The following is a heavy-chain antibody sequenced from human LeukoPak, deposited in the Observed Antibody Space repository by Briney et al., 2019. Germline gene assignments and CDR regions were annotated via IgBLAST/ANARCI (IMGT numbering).Heavy chain of an antibody. D-gene: IGHD2-2*02. V-gene: IGHV4-39*02. CDR2: IYYSGST. CDR3: AREVSGGYCSSTSCYTGGQVDY. Sequence: PSETLSLTCTVSGGSISSSSYYWGWIRQPPGKGLEWIGSIYYSGSTYYNPSLKSRVTISVDTSKNQFSLKLSSVTAADTAVYYCAREVSGGYCSSTSCYTGGQVDYWGQGTLVTVSS. J-gene: IGHJ4*02. CDR1: GGSISSSSYY.